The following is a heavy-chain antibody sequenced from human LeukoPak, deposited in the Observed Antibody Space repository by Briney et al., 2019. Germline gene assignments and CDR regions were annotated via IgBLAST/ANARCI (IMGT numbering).Heavy chain of an antibody. D-gene: IGHD5-12*01. CDR2: INQDGSEK. J-gene: IGHJ4*02. CDR3: ARASASYSAFDDY. V-gene: IGHV3-7*01. CDR1: GFTFSSYW. Sequence: PGGSLRLSCAASGFTFSSYWMSWVRQAPGKGLEWVANINQDGSEKYYVDSVKGRFTISRDNAKNSLYLQMNSLSAEDTAVYYCARASASYSAFDDYWGQGTVVTVSS.